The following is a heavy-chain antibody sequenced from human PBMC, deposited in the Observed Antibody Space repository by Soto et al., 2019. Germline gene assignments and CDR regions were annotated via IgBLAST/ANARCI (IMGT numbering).Heavy chain of an antibody. J-gene: IGHJ5*02. CDR1: GGAINSYY. CDR2: IXXXXXT. CDR3: ARVLRGWFDP. V-gene: IGHV4-4*07. Sequence: SETLSLTCTVSGGAINSYYCTWIRQPAGXGRXXIXXIXXXXXTXXXPSLQSRVTMSVDKTKNDVSLKLTSVTAADTAVYYCARVLRGWFDPWGQGTPVTVSS.